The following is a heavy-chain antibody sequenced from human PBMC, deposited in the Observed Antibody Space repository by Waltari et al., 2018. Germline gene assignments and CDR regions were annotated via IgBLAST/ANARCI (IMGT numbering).Heavy chain of an antibody. J-gene: IGHJ4*02. CDR2: INHSGST. CDR3: ARGRSGYSYGSDY. V-gene: IGHV4-34*01. D-gene: IGHD5-18*01. Sequence: EINHSGSTNYNPSLKSRVTISVDTSKNQFSLKLSSVTAADTAVYYCARGRSGYSYGSDYWGQGTLVTVSS.